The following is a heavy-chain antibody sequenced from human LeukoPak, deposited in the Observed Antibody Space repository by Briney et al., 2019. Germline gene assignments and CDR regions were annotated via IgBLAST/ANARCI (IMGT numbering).Heavy chain of an antibody. Sequence: PGGSLRLSCTASGFTFGDYAMSWFRQAPGKGLEWVGFIRSKAYGGTTEYAASVKGRFTTSRDDSKSIAYLQMNSLKTEDTAVYYCTRGRRPIFGVVTHFDYWGQGTLVTVSS. D-gene: IGHD3-3*01. J-gene: IGHJ4*02. CDR3: TRGRRPIFGVVTHFDY. V-gene: IGHV3-49*03. CDR1: GFTFGDYA. CDR2: IRSKAYGGTT.